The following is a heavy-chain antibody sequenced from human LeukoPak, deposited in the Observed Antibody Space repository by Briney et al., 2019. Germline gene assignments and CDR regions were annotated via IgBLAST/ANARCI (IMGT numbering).Heavy chain of an antibody. J-gene: IGHJ4*02. CDR1: GGTFSSYA. Sequence: ASVKVSCKASGGTFSSYAISWVRQAPGQGLEWMGGIIPIFGTANYAQKFQGRVTITADESTSTAYMELSSLRSKDTAVYYCARDHDYGGDSDYWGQGTLVTVSS. CDR2: IIPIFGTA. V-gene: IGHV1-69*13. CDR3: ARDHDYGGDSDY. D-gene: IGHD4-23*01.